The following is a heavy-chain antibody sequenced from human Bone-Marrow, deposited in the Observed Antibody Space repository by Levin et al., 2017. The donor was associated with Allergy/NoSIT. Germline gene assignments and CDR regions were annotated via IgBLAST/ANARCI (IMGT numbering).Heavy chain of an antibody. CDR2: ISSNGATT. J-gene: IGHJ6*03. CDR3: ARDPCGICDYMDV. Sequence: GESLKISCAASRFTFSTYEMNWVRQAPGKGLEWVSYISSNGATTYYADSVKARFTISRDNARNSLYLQMNSLTAEDTAVYYCARDPCGICDYMDVWGKGTTVTVSS. V-gene: IGHV3-48*03. CDR1: RFTFSTYE. D-gene: IGHD2-15*01.